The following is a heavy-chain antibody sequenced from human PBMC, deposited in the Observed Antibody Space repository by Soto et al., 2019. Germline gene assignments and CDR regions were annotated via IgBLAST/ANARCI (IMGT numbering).Heavy chain of an antibody. CDR3: ARANRPITMTYLNWFDP. CDR1: GGSISSGAYS. CDR2: IYHSGST. J-gene: IGHJ5*02. D-gene: IGHD3-22*01. V-gene: IGHV4-30-2*01. Sequence: QLQLQESGSGLVQPSETLSLTCAVSGGSISSGAYSWSWIRQPPGKGLEWVGYIYHSGSTYYNPSLKSRVTISVDRPKNRFSLNLISGTAADTAVYYCARANRPITMTYLNWFDPGGQGTLVTVSS.